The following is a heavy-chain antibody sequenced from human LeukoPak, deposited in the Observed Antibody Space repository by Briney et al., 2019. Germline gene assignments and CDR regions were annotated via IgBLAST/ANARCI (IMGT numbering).Heavy chain of an antibody. CDR2: IYHSGST. CDR1: RYDINSVYY. D-gene: IGHD3-10*01. CDR3: ARAGGYYGSGSFLDY. J-gene: IGHJ4*02. V-gene: IGHV4-38-2*02. Sequence: TPSETLSLTCTVSRYDINSVYYWACIRQPPGKGLEGIGSIYHSGSTYYNASLKSRVTISMDTSRNKFSLNLNSVTAADTAVYYCARAGGYYGSGSFLDYWGQGLLVTVSS.